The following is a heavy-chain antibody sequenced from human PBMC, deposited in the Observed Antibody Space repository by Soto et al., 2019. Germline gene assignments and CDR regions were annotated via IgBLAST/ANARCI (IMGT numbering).Heavy chain of an antibody. CDR1: GYTFTSYG. J-gene: IGHJ3*02. D-gene: IGHD3-10*01. Sequence: ASVKVSCKASGYTFTSYGISWVRQAPGQGLEWMGWLSAYNGNTNYAQKLQGRVTMTTDTSTSTAYMELRSLRSDDTAVYYCARDGYGSGSYDAFDIWGQGTMVTVSS. CDR2: LSAYNGNT. CDR3: ARDGYGSGSYDAFDI. V-gene: IGHV1-18*01.